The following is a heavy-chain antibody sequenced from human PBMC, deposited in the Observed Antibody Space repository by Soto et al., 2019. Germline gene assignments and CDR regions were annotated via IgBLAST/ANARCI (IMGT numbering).Heavy chain of an antibody. J-gene: IGHJ4*02. CDR3: ARLLYRSPFDY. V-gene: IGHV4-59*01. CDR2: IYYSGRT. CDR1: GGSISSYY. Sequence: QVQLQESGPGLVKPSETLSLTCTVSGGSISSYYWSWIRQPTGTGLEWIGYIYYSGRTNYNPSLKSRVTISVDTSKNQFSLKLSSVTASDTAVYYCARLLYRSPFDYWGQGTLVTVSS.